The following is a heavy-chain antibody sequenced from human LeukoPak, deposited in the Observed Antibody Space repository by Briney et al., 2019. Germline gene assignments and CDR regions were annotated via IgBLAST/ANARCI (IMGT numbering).Heavy chain of an antibody. Sequence: PGGSLRLSCVASGFTFSSYNINWVRQAPGKGLEWVSSISSSGDYIYYADSVKGRFTISRDNAKNSLYLQMNSLRAEDTAVYYCARNLKNYYDSNGYFDYWGQGTLVTVSS. CDR1: GFTFSSYN. V-gene: IGHV3-21*01. D-gene: IGHD3-22*01. CDR2: ISSSGDYI. CDR3: ARNLKNYYDSNGYFDY. J-gene: IGHJ4*02.